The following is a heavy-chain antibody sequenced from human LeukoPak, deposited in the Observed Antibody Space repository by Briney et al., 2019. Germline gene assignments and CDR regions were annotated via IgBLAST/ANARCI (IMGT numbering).Heavy chain of an antibody. Sequence: GGSLRLSCAASGFTFSSYAMHWVRQAPGKGLEWVSYISSSSSTIYYADSVKGRFTISRDNAKNSLYLQMNSLRDEDTAVYYCASLYGSGSYVAYYYGMDVWGQGTTVTVSS. CDR2: ISSSSSTI. V-gene: IGHV3-48*02. CDR3: ASLYGSGSYVAYYYGMDV. CDR1: GFTFSSYA. D-gene: IGHD3-10*01. J-gene: IGHJ6*02.